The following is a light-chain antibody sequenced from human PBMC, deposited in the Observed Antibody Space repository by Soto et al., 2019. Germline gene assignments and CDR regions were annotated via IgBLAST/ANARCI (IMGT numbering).Light chain of an antibody. CDR1: SSDVGGYNY. V-gene: IGLV2-14*01. Sequence: QSALTQPASVSGSPGQSITISCTGTSSDVGGYNYVSWYQQHPGKAPKLMIYDVSNRPSGVSNRFSGSKSGNTASLTISGLQAEDEADYYCSSYTCSSTWVFGGRTKLTVL. CDR2: DVS. CDR3: SSYTCSSTWV. J-gene: IGLJ3*02.